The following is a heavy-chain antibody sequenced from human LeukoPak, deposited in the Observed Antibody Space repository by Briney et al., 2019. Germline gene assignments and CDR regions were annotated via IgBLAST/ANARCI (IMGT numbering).Heavy chain of an antibody. CDR2: ISSSGGST. CDR1: AFIFSRYS. CDR3: AKPGVYGDYFDY. V-gene: IGHV3-23*01. J-gene: IGHJ4*02. D-gene: IGHD5/OR15-5a*01. Sequence: GESMRLSCAASAFIFSRYSMMWVSHAAGEWLEWVSAISSSGGSTYYADYVKGRFTISRDNSKNTLYLQMITLRAEVTAVYYCAKPGVYGDYFDYWGQGTLVTVSS.